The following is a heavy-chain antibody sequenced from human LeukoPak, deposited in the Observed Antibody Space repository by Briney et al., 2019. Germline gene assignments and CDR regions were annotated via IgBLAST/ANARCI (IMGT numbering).Heavy chain of an antibody. V-gene: IGHV3-30*04. D-gene: IGHD3-22*01. CDR1: GFTFSSYA. J-gene: IGHJ4*02. CDR3: ARVRYYYDSSGLPQY. Sequence: GRSLRLSCAASGFTFSSYAMHWVRQAPGKGLEWVAVISYDGSNKYYADSVKGRFTISRDNSKNTLYPQMSSLRAEDTAVYYCARVRYYYDSSGLPQYWGQGTLVTVSS. CDR2: ISYDGSNK.